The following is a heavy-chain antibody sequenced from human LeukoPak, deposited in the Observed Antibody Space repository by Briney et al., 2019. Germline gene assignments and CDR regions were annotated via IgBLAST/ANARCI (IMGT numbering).Heavy chain of an antibody. Sequence: GGSLRLSCAASGFTFSSYAINWVRRAPGKGLEWVSSISGSGETPYYADSLKGRFTISRDNFKNTLYLQMNSLRAEDTALYYCAKGADLDLVVVPAVRHWGQGNLVTVSS. CDR1: GFTFSSYA. V-gene: IGHV3-23*01. D-gene: IGHD2-2*03. CDR3: AKGADLDLVVVPAVRH. CDR2: ISGSGETP. J-gene: IGHJ4*02.